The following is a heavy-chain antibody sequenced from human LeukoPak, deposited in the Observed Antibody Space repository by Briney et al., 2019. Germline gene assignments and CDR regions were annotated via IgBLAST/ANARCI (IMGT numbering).Heavy chain of an antibody. CDR1: GYSFTSYW. Sequence: GESLKISCKGSGYSFTSYWIGWVRQMPGKGLEWMGIIYPGDSDTRYSPSLQGQVTISADKSISTAYLQWSSLKASDTAMYYCARHRLISSSLPWFDPWGQGTLVTVSS. V-gene: IGHV5-51*01. CDR3: ARHRLISSSLPWFDP. D-gene: IGHD6-13*01. CDR2: IYPGDSDT. J-gene: IGHJ5*02.